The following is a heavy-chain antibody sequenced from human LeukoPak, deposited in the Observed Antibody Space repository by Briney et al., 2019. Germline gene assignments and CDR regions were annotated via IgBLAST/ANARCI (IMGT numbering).Heavy chain of an antibody. CDR2: INGDGIST. CDR1: GFTFSTYF. Sequence: PGGSLRLSCAASGFTFSTYFMHWVRQAPGKGLVWVSRINGDGISTTYADSVMGRFTISRDNAKNTLYLQMNSLRAEDTAVYYCAKDRWARGDRSSGLDYWGQGTLVTVSS. CDR3: AKDRWARGDRSSGLDY. V-gene: IGHV3-74*01. J-gene: IGHJ4*02. D-gene: IGHD3-10*01.